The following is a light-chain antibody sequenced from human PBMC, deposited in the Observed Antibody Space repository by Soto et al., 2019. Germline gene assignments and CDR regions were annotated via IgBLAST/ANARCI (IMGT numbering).Light chain of an antibody. CDR3: QRSISEPLT. V-gene: IGKV1-39*01. CDR2: AAS. CDR1: QNIGNY. J-gene: IGKJ4*01. Sequence: DIQMTQSPSSLSASVRDRVTITCRASQNIGNYLNWYQQKVGAAPKLLIYAASSLQSGVPSRFSGPGSGTDFTLSISSLQPEDSATYFCQRSISEPLTFGGGTKVDLK.